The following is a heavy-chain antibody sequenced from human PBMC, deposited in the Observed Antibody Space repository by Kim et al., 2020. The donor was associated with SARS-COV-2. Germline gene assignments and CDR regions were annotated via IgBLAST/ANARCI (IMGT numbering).Heavy chain of an antibody. D-gene: IGHD3-22*01. CDR3: ARNILNIRYDISGSHHPFDY. CDR2: IYWNNDK. J-gene: IGHJ4*02. V-gene: IGHV2-5*01. CDR1: GFSLNTDGVR. Sequence: SGPTLVNPTQTLTLTCTFSGFSLNTDGVRVGWIRQPPGKALEWLALIYWNNDKRYSPSLKTRLSITKDASKNQVVLTMTNMAPVDTATYFCARNILNIRYDISGSHHPFDYWGQGALVTVSS.